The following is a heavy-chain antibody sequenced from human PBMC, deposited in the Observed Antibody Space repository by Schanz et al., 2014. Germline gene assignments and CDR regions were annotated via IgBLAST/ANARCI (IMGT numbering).Heavy chain of an antibody. CDR1: GFNFKAYA. D-gene: IGHD6-13*01. CDR3: AKEKEEVAADGSFFDY. Sequence: EAQLLESGGGLVQPGGSLRLSCAASGFNFKAYAMSWVRQAPGRGLEWVSGLSASGGHTYYADSVKGRFSISRDNSKNTVNLQMNSLRAEDTAVYYCAKEKEEVAADGSFFDYWGQGTLVTGSS. V-gene: IGHV3-23*01. CDR2: LSASGGHT. J-gene: IGHJ4*02.